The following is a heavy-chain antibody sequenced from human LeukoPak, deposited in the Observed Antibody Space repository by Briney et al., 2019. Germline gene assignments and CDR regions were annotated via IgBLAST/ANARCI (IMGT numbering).Heavy chain of an antibody. CDR3: ARTLYGDLPRHDTFDI. D-gene: IGHD2-21*02. Sequence: SGPTLVNPTQALTLTCTFSGFSLSTTGLGVGWVRQPPGKALEWLALIYWNGAKRYSPSLESRVIVTKDTSKNQVVLTMTNVDPVDTATYYCARTLYGDLPRHDTFDIWGQGTMVTVS. J-gene: IGHJ3*02. CDR1: GFSLSTTGLG. V-gene: IGHV2-5*01. CDR2: IYWNGAK.